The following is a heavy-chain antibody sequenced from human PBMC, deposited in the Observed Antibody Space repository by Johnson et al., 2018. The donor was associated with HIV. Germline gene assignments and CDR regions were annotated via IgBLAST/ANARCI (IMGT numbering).Heavy chain of an antibody. CDR2: ISYDGSNK. Sequence: QMLLVESGGGLVQPGRSLRLSCAASGFTFSSYAMHWVRQAPGKGLEWVAVISYDGSNKYYADSVKGRFTISRDNAKNSLYLQMNSLRAEDTAVYYCARDDAFDIWGQGTMVTVSS. V-gene: IGHV3-30*04. CDR1: GFTFSSYA. CDR3: ARDDAFDI. J-gene: IGHJ3*02.